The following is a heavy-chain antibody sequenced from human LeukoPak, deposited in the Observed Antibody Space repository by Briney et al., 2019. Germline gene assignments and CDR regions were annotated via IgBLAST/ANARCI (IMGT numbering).Heavy chain of an antibody. D-gene: IGHD4-17*01. Sequence: TSETLSLTCAVSGGPISSGGYSWSWIRQPPGKGLEWIGYIYHSGSTYYNPSLKSRVTISVDRSKNQFSLKLSSVTAADTAVYYCAGMTTVTGVDYWGQGTLVTVSS. CDR3: AGMTTVTGVDY. V-gene: IGHV4-30-2*01. CDR2: IYHSGST. CDR1: GGPISSGGYS. J-gene: IGHJ4*02.